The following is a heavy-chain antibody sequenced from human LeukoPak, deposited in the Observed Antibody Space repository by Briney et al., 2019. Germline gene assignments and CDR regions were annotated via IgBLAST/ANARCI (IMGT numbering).Heavy chain of an antibody. CDR2: INPNSGGT. CDR1: GYTFTGYY. J-gene: IGHJ4*02. Sequence: GASVKVSCKASGYTFTGYYMHWMRQAPGQGLEWMGRINPNSGGTNYAQKFQGRVTMTRDTSISTAYMELSRLRSDDTAVYYCARAKGIRGYSYGTNFDYWGQGTLVTVSS. D-gene: IGHD5-18*01. V-gene: IGHV1-2*06. CDR3: ARAKGIRGYSYGTNFDY.